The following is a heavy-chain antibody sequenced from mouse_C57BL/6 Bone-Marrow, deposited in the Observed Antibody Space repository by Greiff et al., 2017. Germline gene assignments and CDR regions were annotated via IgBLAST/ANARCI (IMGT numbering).Heavy chain of an antibody. CDR2: IDPENGDT. CDR3: TPHPDYYGSSPYYFDY. Sequence: VQLQQSGAELVRPGASVKLSCTASGFNIKDDYMHWVKQRPEQGLEWIGWIDPENGDTEYASKFQGKATITADTSSNTAYLQLSSLTSEDTAVYYCTPHPDYYGSSPYYFDYWGQGTTLTVSS. D-gene: IGHD1-1*01. J-gene: IGHJ2*01. V-gene: IGHV14-4*01. CDR1: GFNIKDDY.